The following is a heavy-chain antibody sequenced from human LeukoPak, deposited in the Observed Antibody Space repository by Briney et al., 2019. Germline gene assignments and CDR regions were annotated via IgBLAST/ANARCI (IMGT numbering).Heavy chain of an antibody. CDR3: ARGPYYGSGRRGYYFDY. J-gene: IGHJ4*02. V-gene: IGHV1-2*02. CDR1: GYTFTGYY. Sequence: GASVKVSCKASGYTFTGYYMHWVRQAPGQGLEWMGWINPNSGGTNYAQKFQGRVTMTRDTSISTACMELSRLRSDDTAVYYCARGPYYGSGRRGYYFDYWGQGTLVTVSS. D-gene: IGHD3-10*01. CDR2: INPNSGGT.